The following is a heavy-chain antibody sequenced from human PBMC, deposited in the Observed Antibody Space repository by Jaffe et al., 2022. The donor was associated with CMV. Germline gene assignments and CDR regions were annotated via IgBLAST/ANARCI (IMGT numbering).Heavy chain of an antibody. D-gene: IGHD2-2*01. J-gene: IGHJ6*02. Sequence: DVQLVESGGGLVKPGDSLRLSCAASGFTFSSYSMNWVRQAPGKGLEWVSSISSSGAYIFYEDSAKGRFAISRDNAKNSLYLQMNSLRAEDTGVYYCARDEIGYCTSTTCHNYYYGMDVWGQGTTVTVSS. CDR3: ARDEIGYCTSTTCHNYYYGMDV. CDR1: GFTFSSYS. V-gene: IGHV3-21*01. CDR2: ISSSGAYI.